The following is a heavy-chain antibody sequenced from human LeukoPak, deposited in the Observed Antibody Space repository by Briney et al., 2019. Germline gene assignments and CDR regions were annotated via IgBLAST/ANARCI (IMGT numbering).Heavy chain of an antibody. J-gene: IGHJ2*01. CDR2: IYRSGNT. CDR1: GDPISSFY. Sequence: SETLSLTCIVSGDPISSFYWSWVRQPAGKGLEWIGRIYRSGNTKYNPSLKSRVTMSVDTSKNQFSLKLTSVTAADSAVYYCAREGYSSGWDRGYFGLWGRGTLVTVSS. D-gene: IGHD6-19*01. CDR3: AREGYSSGWDRGYFGL. V-gene: IGHV4-4*07.